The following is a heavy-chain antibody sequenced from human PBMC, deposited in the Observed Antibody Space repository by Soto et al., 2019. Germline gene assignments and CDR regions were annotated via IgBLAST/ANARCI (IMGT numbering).Heavy chain of an antibody. J-gene: IGHJ4*02. CDR3: ALRHARYYYDSSGYRYCDY. CDR1: GFTFSSYA. Sequence: GGSLRLSCANSGFTFSSYAMSWVRQAPGKGLEWVSAISGSGGSTYYADSVKGRFTISRDNSKNTLYLQMNSLRAEDTAVYYCALRHARYYYDSSGYRYCDYWGQGTLVIVSS. D-gene: IGHD3-22*01. V-gene: IGHV3-23*01. CDR2: ISGSGGST.